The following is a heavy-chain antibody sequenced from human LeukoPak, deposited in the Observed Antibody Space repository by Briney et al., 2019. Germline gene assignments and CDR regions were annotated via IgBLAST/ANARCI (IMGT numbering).Heavy chain of an antibody. CDR3: ASGYDYVLDY. V-gene: IGHV4-38-2*01. CDR1: GYSISSGYY. Sequence: SETLSLTCAVSGYSISSGYYWGWIRQPPGKGLEWIGSIYHSGSTYYNPSLKSRVTISVDTSKNQLSLKLSSVTAADTAVYYCASGYDYVLDYWGQGTLVTVSS. J-gene: IGHJ4*02. D-gene: IGHD3-16*01. CDR2: IYHSGST.